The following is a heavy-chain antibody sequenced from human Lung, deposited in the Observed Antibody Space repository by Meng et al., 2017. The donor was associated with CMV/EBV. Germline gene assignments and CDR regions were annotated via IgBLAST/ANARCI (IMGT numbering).Heavy chain of an antibody. CDR1: GFTFDDYA. CDR2: ISWNSGSI. J-gene: IGHJ4*02. Sequence: GGSLRLSCAASGFTFDDYAMHWVRQAPGKGLEWVSGISWNSGSIGYADSVKGRFTISRDNAKNSLYLQMNSPRAEDMALYYCAKGLYGGNSGGFDYWGQGTLVXVSS. V-gene: IGHV3-9*03. D-gene: IGHD4-23*01. CDR3: AKGLYGGNSGGFDY.